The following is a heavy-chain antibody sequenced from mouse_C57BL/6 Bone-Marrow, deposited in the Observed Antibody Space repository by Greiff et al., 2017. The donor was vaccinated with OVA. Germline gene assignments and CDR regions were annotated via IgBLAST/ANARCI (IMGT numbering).Heavy chain of an antibody. Sequence: VHLVESGAELVRPGTSVKVSCKASGYAFTNYLIEWVKQRPGQGLEWIGVINPGSGGTNYNEKFKGKATLTADKSSSTAYMQLSSLTSEDSAVYFCARQGWFWYFDVWGTGTTVTVSS. CDR1: GYAFTNYL. CDR2: INPGSGGT. D-gene: IGHD1-1*02. J-gene: IGHJ1*03. CDR3: ARQGWFWYFDV. V-gene: IGHV1-54*01.